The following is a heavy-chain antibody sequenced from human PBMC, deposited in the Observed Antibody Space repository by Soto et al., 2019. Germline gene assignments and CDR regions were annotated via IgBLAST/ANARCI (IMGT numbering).Heavy chain of an antibody. CDR1: GGNFNTYP. D-gene: IGHD3-16*01. Sequence: QVQLEQSGAEVKRPGSSVKVSCKTSGGNFNTYPISWVRQAPGHRLEWMGKIIPIFGTPDYAQKFQGRVTINADEATTTVYMELRSLKSDDSAVYYCARDGRLWGSTGWKRENLFDIWGQGTMVTVSS. CDR2: IIPIFGTP. J-gene: IGHJ3*02. CDR3: ARDGRLWGSTGWKRENLFDI. V-gene: IGHV1-69*18.